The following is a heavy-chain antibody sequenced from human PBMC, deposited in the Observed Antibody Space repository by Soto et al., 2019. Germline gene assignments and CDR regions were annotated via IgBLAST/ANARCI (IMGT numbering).Heavy chain of an antibody. CDR2: IWYHGNNK. CDR1: GFTFSSYG. CDR3: ARDRDPGQWLTTDNFDY. Sequence: QVQLVESGGGVVQPGRSLRLSCAASGFTFSSYGMHWVRQAPGKGLEWVAVIWYHGNNKYYADSVKGRFTISRDNSKNTLYLQMNSLGAEDTALYYWARDRDPGQWLTTDNFDYWGQGTRVTVPS. V-gene: IGHV3-33*01. J-gene: IGHJ4*02. D-gene: IGHD6-19*01.